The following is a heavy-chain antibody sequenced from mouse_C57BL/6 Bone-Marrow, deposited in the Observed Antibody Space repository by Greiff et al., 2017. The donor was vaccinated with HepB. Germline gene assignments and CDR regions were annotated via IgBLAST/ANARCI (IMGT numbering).Heavy chain of an antibody. J-gene: IGHJ1*03. D-gene: IGHD1-1*01. CDR3: APYYDGSSYSPYYDF. V-gene: IGHV14-2*01. CDR2: IDPEDGET. CDR1: GFNITDYY. Sequence: VQLQQSGAELVKPGASVKLSCTASGFNITDYYMHWVKQRTEQGLEWIGRIDPEDGETKYAPKFQGKATITADTSSNTAYMQLSSLTSEDTAVYYCAPYYDGSSYSPYYDFWGTGTTVTVSS.